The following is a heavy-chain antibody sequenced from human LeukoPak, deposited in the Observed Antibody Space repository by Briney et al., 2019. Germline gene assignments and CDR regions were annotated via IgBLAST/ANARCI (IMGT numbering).Heavy chain of an antibody. CDR3: ARDLSRQQLVPGAFDI. CDR2: ISYDGSNK. Sequence: PGGSLRLSCAASGFTFSSYAMHWVRQAPGKGLEWVAVISYDGSNKYYADSVKGRFTISRDNSKNTLYLQMNSLRAEATAVYYCARDLSRQQLVPGAFDIWGQGTMVTVSS. V-gene: IGHV3-30*04. J-gene: IGHJ3*02. D-gene: IGHD6-13*01. CDR1: GFTFSSYA.